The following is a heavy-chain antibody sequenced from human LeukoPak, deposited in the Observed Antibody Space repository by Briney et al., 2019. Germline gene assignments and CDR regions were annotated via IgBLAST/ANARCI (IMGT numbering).Heavy chain of an antibody. V-gene: IGHV3-23*01. CDR1: GFTFHSYA. CDR3: AKGALRGYSAPGVFDI. CDR2: ISGSGGTT. D-gene: IGHD6-13*01. Sequence: PGGSLRLSCAASGFTFHSYAMTWVRQAPGKGLEWASTISGSGGTTYYADFLKGRFTISRDNSKSTLYLRMNSLRAEDTAIYYCAKGALRGYSAPGVFDIWGQGTKVTVSS. J-gene: IGHJ3*02.